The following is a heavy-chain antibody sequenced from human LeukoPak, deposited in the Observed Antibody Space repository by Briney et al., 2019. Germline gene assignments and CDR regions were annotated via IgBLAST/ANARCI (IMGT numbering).Heavy chain of an antibody. CDR2: IRYDGSNK. J-gene: IGHJ3*02. Sequence: GGSLRLSCAASGFTFSSYGMHWVRQAPGKGLEWVAFIRYDGSNKYYADSVKGRFTISRDNSKNTLYLQMNSLRAEDTAVYYWAIPYDSSGYYYGDAFDIWGQGTMVTVSS. CDR1: GFTFSSYG. CDR3: AIPYDSSGYYYGDAFDI. V-gene: IGHV3-30*02. D-gene: IGHD3-22*01.